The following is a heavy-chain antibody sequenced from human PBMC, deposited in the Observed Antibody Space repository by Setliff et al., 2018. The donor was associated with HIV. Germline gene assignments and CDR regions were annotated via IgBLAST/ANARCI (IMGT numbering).Heavy chain of an antibody. CDR1: GGTFGSYA. D-gene: IGHD2-15*01. CDR2: IIPIFGTA. Sequence: GASVKVSCKASGGTFGSYAISWVRQAPGKGLEWMGGIIPIFGTANYAQKFQGRVTITADESTSTAYMELSSLRSEDTAVYYCARGVYCSGGSCSWRDLRTYGMDVWGQGTTVT. V-gene: IGHV1-69*13. J-gene: IGHJ6*02. CDR3: ARGVYCSGGSCSWRDLRTYGMDV.